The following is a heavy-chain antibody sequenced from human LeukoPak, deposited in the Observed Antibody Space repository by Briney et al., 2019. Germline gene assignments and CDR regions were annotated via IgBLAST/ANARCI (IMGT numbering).Heavy chain of an antibody. CDR2: IYYSGST. CDR3: ARLAGGVIQERFDY. D-gene: IGHD2-21*01. V-gene: IGHV4-39*07. Sequence: PSETLSLTCTVSGGSISSSSYYWGWIRQPPGKGLEWIGSIYYSGSTYHNPSLKSRVTISVDTSKNQFSLKLSSVTAADTAVYYCARLAGGVIQERFDYWGQGTLVTVSS. CDR1: GGSISSSSYY. J-gene: IGHJ4*02.